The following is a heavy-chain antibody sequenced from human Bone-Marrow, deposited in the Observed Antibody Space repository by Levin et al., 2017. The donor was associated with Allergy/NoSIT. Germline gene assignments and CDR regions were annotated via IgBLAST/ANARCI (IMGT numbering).Heavy chain of an antibody. Sequence: ASVKVSCKASGYTFTSYYIHWVRQVPGQGLEWMGVINPSGGSTTYAQKFQGRVTVTRDTSTTTVYMELSNLRSEDTAVYYCARPVDTSMIYFSAFDIWGQGTMVTVSS. CDR1: GYTFTSYY. J-gene: IGHJ3*02. CDR3: ARPVDTSMIYFSAFDI. CDR2: INPSGGST. D-gene: IGHD5-18*01. V-gene: IGHV1-46*01.